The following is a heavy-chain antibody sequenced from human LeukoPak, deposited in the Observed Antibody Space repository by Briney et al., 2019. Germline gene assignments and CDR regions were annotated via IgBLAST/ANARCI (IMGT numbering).Heavy chain of an antibody. CDR1: GYTFTSYG. J-gene: IGHJ4*02. V-gene: IGHV1-18*01. CDR2: ISAYNGNT. D-gene: IGHD3-16*02. CDR3: ARVGMITFGGVIAPYDY. Sequence: ASVKVSCKASGYTFTSYGISWVRQAPGQGLEWMGWISAYNGNTNYAQKFQGRVTMTRDTSISTAYMELSRLRSDDTAVYYCARVGMITFGGVIAPYDYWGQGTLVTVSS.